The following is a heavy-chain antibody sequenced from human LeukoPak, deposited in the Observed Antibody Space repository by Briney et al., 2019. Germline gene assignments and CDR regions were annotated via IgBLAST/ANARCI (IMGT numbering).Heavy chain of an antibody. CDR1: GGSFSGYY. V-gene: IGHV4-34*01. CDR2: INHSGST. D-gene: IGHD5-12*01. Sequence: TSETLSLTCAVYGGSFSGYYWSWIRQPPGKGLEWIGEINHSGSTNYNPSLKSRVAISLDTSKNQFSLELSSVTAADTAVYYCARVNRGYSGYDSGHTLDYWGQGTLVTVSS. J-gene: IGHJ4*02. CDR3: ARVNRGYSGYDSGHTLDY.